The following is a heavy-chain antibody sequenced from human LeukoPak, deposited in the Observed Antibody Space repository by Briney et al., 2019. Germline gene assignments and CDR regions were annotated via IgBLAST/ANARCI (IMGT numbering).Heavy chain of an antibody. CDR1: GFTFSSYW. CDR2: IKQDGSEK. D-gene: IGHD3-22*01. J-gene: IGHJ4*02. CDR3: AKAQYPFNYYDSVDY. Sequence: PGGSLRLSCAASGFTFSSYWMSWVRQAPGKGLEWVANIKQDGSEKYYVDSVKGRFTISRDNAKNSLYLQMNSLRAEDTALYYCAKAQYPFNYYDSVDYWGQGTLVTVSS. V-gene: IGHV3-7*03.